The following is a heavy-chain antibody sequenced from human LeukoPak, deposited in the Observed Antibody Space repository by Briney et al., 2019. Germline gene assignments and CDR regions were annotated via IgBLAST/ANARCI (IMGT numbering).Heavy chain of an antibody. J-gene: IGHJ4*02. CDR3: AKDSDYDLTSGFDY. CDR2: ISWNSGSI. CDR1: GFTFDDYA. Sequence: GRSLRLSCAASGFTFDDYAMHWVRQAPGKGLEWVSGISWNSGSIGYADSAKGRFTISRDNAKNSLYLQMNSLRAEDTALYYCAKDSDYDLTSGFDYWGQGTLVTVSS. D-gene: IGHD4-17*01. V-gene: IGHV3-9*01.